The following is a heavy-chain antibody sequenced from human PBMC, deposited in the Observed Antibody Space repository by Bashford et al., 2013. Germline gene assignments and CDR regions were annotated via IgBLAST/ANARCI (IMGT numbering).Heavy chain of an antibody. D-gene: IGHD1-26*01. CDR2: INPNSGGT. Sequence: VASVKVSCKASGYTFTDYYVHWVRRAPGQGLEWMGWINPNSGGTDYAQKFQGRVTMTRDTSISTAYMELSRLRSDDTAVYYCARDEEGEWELLDYYYGMDVWRPRDHGHRLL. V-gene: IGHV1-2*02. J-gene: IGHJ6*02. CDR1: GYTFTDYY. CDR3: ARDEEGEWELLDYYYGMDV.